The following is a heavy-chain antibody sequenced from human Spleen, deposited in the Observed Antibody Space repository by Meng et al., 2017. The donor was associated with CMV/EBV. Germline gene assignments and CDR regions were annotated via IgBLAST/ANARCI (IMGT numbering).Heavy chain of an antibody. CDR3: ASPSDYYSNVFDY. J-gene: IGHJ4*02. CDR1: GRSFSGYY. V-gene: IGHV4-34*01. Sequence: SETLSLTCAVYGRSFSGYYWSWIRQPPGKGLEWIGEINHSGSTNYNPSLKSRVTISVDTSKNQFSLKLSSVTAADTAVYYCASPSDYYSNVFDYWGQGTLVTVSS. D-gene: IGHD3-22*01. CDR2: INHSGST.